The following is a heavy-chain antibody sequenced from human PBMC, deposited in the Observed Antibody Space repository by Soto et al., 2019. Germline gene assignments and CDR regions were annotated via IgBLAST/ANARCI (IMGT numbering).Heavy chain of an antibody. CDR2: ISSTSRYI. Sequence: QLVESGGGLVKPGGSLRLSCATSGFPFSSYNMNWVRQAPGKGLQWVSSISSTSRYIYYADSVKGRFTISRDNANNSLSLQMDSRRAEDTAFYYCARDGLLSLGGVLKAHYIDVWGKGTPVAVSS. J-gene: IGHJ6*03. D-gene: IGHD3-10*01. CDR1: GFPFSSYN. CDR3: ARDGLLSLGGVLKAHYIDV. V-gene: IGHV3-21*06.